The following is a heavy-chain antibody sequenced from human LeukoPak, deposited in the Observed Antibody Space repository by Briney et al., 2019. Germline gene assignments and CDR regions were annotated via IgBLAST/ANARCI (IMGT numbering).Heavy chain of an antibody. D-gene: IGHD6-13*01. CDR2: ISTSSSYI. V-gene: IGHV3-21*01. CDR1: GFTFSNYN. Sequence: GGSLRLSCAASGFTFSNYNMNWVRQAPGKGLEWVSSISTSSSYIYYADSVKGRFTISRDNAKNSLYLQMNSLRAEDTAVYYCARVEREAAAGEVWGQGTLVTVSS. CDR3: ARVEREAAAGEV. J-gene: IGHJ1*01.